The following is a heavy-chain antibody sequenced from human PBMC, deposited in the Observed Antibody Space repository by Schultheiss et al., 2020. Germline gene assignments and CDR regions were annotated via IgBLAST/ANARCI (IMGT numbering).Heavy chain of an antibody. Sequence: GGSLRLSCAASGFTLSAYAMHWVRQAPGKGLEWVAVISYDGSNKYHADSVKGRFTISRDNSKNTVYLQMNSLRAEDTAMYYCARGFRIAAAGRQTDAFDIWGQGTMVTVSS. J-gene: IGHJ3*02. CDR3: ARGFRIAAAGRQTDAFDI. V-gene: IGHV3-30-3*01. CDR1: GFTLSAYA. CDR2: ISYDGSNK. D-gene: IGHD6-13*01.